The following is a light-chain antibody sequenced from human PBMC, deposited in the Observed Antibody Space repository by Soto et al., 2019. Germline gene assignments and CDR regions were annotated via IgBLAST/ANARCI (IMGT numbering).Light chain of an antibody. J-gene: IGLJ2*01. V-gene: IGLV1-44*01. Sequence: QSVLTQPPSASGTPGQTIAISCSGGSSNIGSHTVNWYQQLPGTAPRHLIYSNTQRPSGVPDRFSGSKSGTSASLAISGLQSEYEGDYYCAAWDDSLNGVVFGGGTKVTVL. CDR1: SSNIGSHT. CDR3: AAWDDSLNGVV. CDR2: SNT.